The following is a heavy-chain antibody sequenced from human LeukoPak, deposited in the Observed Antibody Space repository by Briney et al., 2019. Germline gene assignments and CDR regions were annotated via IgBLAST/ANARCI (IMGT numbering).Heavy chain of an antibody. V-gene: IGHV1-69*13. D-gene: IGHD5-18*01. CDR3: ARGGLLQRGYSYGYGMDV. Sequence: ASVKVSCKASGGTFSSYAISWVRQAPGQGLEWMGGIIPIFGTANYAQKFQGRVTITADESTSTVYMELSSLRSEDTAVYYCARGGLLQRGYSYGYGMDVWGQGTTVTVSS. CDR1: GGTFSSYA. J-gene: IGHJ6*02. CDR2: IIPIFGTA.